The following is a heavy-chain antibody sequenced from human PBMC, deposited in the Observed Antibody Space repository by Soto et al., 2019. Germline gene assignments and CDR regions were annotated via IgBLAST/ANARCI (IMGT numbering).Heavy chain of an antibody. CDR1: GFSFSRYG. CDR2: ISYDGGDK. Sequence: HPGGSLRLSCVASGFSFSRYGMHWVRQAPGKGLEWVAVISYDGGDKYYADSVKGRFTISRDNSKNTLDLQMNSLRGEDTAVYYCAKDTDIVGAAYKFDYWGQGTLVTVSS. D-gene: IGHD1-26*01. V-gene: IGHV3-30*18. J-gene: IGHJ4*02. CDR3: AKDTDIVGAAYKFDY.